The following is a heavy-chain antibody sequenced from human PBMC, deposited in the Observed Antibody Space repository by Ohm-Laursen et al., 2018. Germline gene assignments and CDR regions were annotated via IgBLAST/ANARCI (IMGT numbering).Heavy chain of an antibody. V-gene: IGHV3-9*01. D-gene: IGHD6-13*01. CDR3: AKRSLYSSSWGAFDI. CDR2: ISWNSGSI. CDR1: GFTFSSYA. J-gene: IGHJ3*02. Sequence: SLRLSCSASGFTFSSYAMHWVRQAPGKGLEWVSGISWNSGSIGYADSVKGRFTISRDNAKNSLYLQMNSLRAEDTALYYCAKRSLYSSSWGAFDIWGQGTMVTVSS.